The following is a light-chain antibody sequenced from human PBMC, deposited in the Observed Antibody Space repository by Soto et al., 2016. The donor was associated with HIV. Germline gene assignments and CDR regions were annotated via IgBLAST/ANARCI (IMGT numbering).Light chain of an antibody. CDR2: DDN. CDR1: NIGSES. V-gene: IGLV3-21*01. CDR3: QVWDSSSDHVV. J-gene: IGLJ2*01. Sequence: SYELTQPPSVSVVPGKTATIPCEGNNIGSESVHWYHQKPGRAPVLIVYDDNERPSGIPERFSGSNSGNTATLTIQQGQAGDEADYYCQVWDSSSDHVVFGGGTKLTVL.